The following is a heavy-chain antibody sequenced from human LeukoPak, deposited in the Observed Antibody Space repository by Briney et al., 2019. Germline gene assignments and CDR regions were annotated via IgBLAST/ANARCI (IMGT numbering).Heavy chain of an antibody. D-gene: IGHD3-10*01. J-gene: IGHJ5*02. CDR3: ARDYYGSGSYKSNNWFDP. CDR1: GFTFSSYS. Sequence: KAGGSLRLSCAASGFTFSSYSMTWVRQAPGKGLEWVSSISSSSSYIYYADSVKGRFTISRDNAKNSLYLQMNSLRAEDTAVYYCARDYYGSGSYKSNNWFDPWGQGTLVTVSS. CDR2: ISSSSSYI. V-gene: IGHV3-21*01.